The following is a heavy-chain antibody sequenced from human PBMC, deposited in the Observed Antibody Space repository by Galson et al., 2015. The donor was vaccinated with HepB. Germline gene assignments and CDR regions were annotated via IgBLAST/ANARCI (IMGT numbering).Heavy chain of an antibody. Sequence: SETLSLTCTVSGGSISGYYWSWIRQPPGKGLEWIGYIYSSGSTHYNPSLRSRVTISVDTSKNQFSLKLDSVTAADTALYYCARHEYGESEIDYWGQGTLVTVSS. V-gene: IGHV4-59*01. J-gene: IGHJ4*02. CDR2: IYSSGST. CDR1: GGSISGYY. CDR3: ARHEYGESEIDY. D-gene: IGHD4-17*01.